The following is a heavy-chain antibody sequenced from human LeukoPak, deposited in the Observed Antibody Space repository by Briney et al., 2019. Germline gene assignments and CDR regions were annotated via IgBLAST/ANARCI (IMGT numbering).Heavy chain of an antibody. D-gene: IGHD5-18*01. Sequence: SETLSLTCAVSGGSISSSNWWSWVRQPPGKGLEWIGEIYHSGSTNYNPSLKSRVTISVDTSKNQFSLKLSSVTAADTAVYYCACAAGYSYDNWFDPWGQGTLVTVSS. CDR2: IYHSGST. J-gene: IGHJ5*02. CDR1: GGSISSSNW. CDR3: ACAAGYSYDNWFDP. V-gene: IGHV4-4*02.